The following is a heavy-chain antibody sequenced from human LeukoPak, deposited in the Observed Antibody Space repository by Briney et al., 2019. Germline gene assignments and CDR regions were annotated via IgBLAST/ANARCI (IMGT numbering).Heavy chain of an antibody. J-gene: IGHJ5*02. Sequence: PSQTLSLTCTVSGSSISSGGYYWSWIRQHPGKGLEWIGYIYYSGSTYYNPSLKSRVTISVDTSKSQFSLKLSSVTAADTAVYYCARQLFQGGSLNWFDPWGQGTLVTVSS. CDR1: GSSISSGGYY. CDR2: IYYSGST. D-gene: IGHD2-21*01. CDR3: ARQLFQGGSLNWFDP. V-gene: IGHV4-31*03.